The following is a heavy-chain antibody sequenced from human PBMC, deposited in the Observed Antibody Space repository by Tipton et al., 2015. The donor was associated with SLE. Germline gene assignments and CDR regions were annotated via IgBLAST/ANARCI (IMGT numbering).Heavy chain of an antibody. J-gene: IGHJ4*02. CDR1: GFTFSDYV. CDR3: VTETPPDY. D-gene: IGHD2-15*01. Sequence: SLRLSCAASGFTFSDYVMTWVRQAPGKGLEWVSVSYLGGGTAYADSVKGRFTLSRDNAKNSLSLQMNSLRAEDTAVYYCVTETPPDYWGQGTLVTVSS. V-gene: IGHV3-23*01. CDR2: SYLGGGT.